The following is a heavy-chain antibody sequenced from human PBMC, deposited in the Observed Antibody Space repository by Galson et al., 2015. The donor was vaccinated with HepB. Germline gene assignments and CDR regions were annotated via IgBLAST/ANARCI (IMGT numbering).Heavy chain of an antibody. CDR3: ASSLYDILGGVRPRPYDAFDI. Sequence: QSGAEVKKPGASVKVSCKASGYTFTSYGISWVRQAPGQGLEWMGWISAYNGNTNYAQKLQGRVTMTTDTSTSTAYMELRSLRSDDTAVYYCASSLYDILGGVRPRPYDAFDIWGQGTMVTVSS. J-gene: IGHJ3*02. V-gene: IGHV1-18*04. CDR2: ISAYNGNT. D-gene: IGHD3-9*01. CDR1: GYTFTSYG.